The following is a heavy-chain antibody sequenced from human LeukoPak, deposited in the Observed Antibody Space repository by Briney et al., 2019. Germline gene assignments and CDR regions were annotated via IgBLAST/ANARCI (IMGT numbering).Heavy chain of an antibody. CDR2: ISSSSGTI. CDR1: GFTFSSYE. J-gene: IGHJ4*02. CDR3: ARDLNLYDSSGYYPR. D-gene: IGHD3-22*01. Sequence: PGGSLRLSCAASGFTFSSYEMNWVRQAPGKGLEWVSYISSSSGTIYYADSVKGRFTISRDNAENSLCLQMNSLRDEDTAVYYCARDLNLYDSSGYYPRWGQGTLVTVSS. V-gene: IGHV3-48*02.